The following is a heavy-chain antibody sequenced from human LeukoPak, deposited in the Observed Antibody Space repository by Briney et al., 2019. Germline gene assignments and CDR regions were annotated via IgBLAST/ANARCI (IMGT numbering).Heavy chain of an antibody. CDR1: GFTFSSYG. CDR3: PKTRGYDHVFDY. CDR2: ISGSGGST. J-gene: IGHJ4*02. D-gene: IGHD5-12*01. Sequence: GGSLRLCCAASGFTFSSYGMSWVRQAPGKGLEWVSAISGSGGSTYYADSVKGRFTISRDNSKNTLYLQMNSLRAEDTAVYYCPKTRGYDHVFDYWGQGTLVTVSS. V-gene: IGHV3-23*01.